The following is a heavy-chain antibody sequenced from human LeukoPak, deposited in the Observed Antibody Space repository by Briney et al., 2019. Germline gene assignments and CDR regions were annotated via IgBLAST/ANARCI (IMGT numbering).Heavy chain of an antibody. CDR1: GFTFSSYA. CDR3: AKCSGPGYTSGWCNWFDP. D-gene: IGHD6-19*01. Sequence: GGSLRLSCAASGFTFSSYAMSWVRQAPGKGLEWVSAITSGGGTYYADSVKGRFTISRDNSKNTIYLQMNSLRAEDTAVYCCAKCSGPGYTSGWCNWFDPWGQGTLVTVSS. V-gene: IGHV3-23*01. J-gene: IGHJ5*02. CDR2: ITSGGGT.